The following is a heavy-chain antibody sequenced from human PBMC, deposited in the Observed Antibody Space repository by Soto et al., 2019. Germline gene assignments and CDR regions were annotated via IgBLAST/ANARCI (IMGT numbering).Heavy chain of an antibody. J-gene: IGHJ3*02. CDR3: ARDHSGVTMVRGYLDI. D-gene: IGHD3-10*01. Sequence: SETLSLTCTVSGGSISSGGYYWSWIRQHPGKGLEWIGYIYYSGSTNYNPSLKSRVTISVDTSKNQFSLKLSSVTAADTAVYYCARDHSGVTMVRGYLDIWGQGTMVTVSS. CDR2: IYYSGST. V-gene: IGHV4-61*08. CDR1: GGSISSGGYY.